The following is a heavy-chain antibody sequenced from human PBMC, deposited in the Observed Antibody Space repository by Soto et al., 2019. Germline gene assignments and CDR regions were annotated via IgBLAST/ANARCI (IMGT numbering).Heavy chain of an antibody. Sequence: QVQLQQWGAGLLKPSETLSLTCAVSGGSFSGDYWSWIRQPPGTGLEWIGEINHSGSTNYNPSLKSRVPISVDTSKHPFSQKLSSVTAADTSVYYCARRSSSSPRDNRIISGNNYYYYYMDVWGKGTPGTVSS. CDR3: ARRSSSSPRDNRIISGNNYYYYYMDV. V-gene: IGHV4-34*01. J-gene: IGHJ6*03. CDR2: INHSGST. CDR1: GGSFSGDY. D-gene: IGHD6-13*01.